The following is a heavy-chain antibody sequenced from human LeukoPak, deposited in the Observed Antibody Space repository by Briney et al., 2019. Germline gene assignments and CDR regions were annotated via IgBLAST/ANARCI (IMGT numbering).Heavy chain of an antibody. CDR2: IYTSGST. D-gene: IGHD5-18*01. Sequence: TASETLSLTCTVSGGSISSYYWSWIRQPAGKGLEWIGRIYTSGSTNYNPSLKSRVTISVDTSKNQFSLKLSSVTAADTAVYYCARLQLWSPGDAFDIWGQGTMVTVSS. J-gene: IGHJ3*02. CDR3: ARLQLWSPGDAFDI. V-gene: IGHV4-4*07. CDR1: GGSISSYY.